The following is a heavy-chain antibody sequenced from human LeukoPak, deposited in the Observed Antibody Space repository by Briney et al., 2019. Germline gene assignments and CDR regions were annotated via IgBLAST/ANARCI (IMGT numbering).Heavy chain of an antibody. V-gene: IGHV4-31*03. D-gene: IGHD2-2*02. J-gene: IGHJ4*02. CDR3: ARDGPSRSLYL. CDR2: IYYSVST. Sequence: SETLSLTCSVSGDSISSGGYWSWIRQHPGKGLEWIGYIYYSVSTYYTPALQGRVTISVDTSKNQFSLKLNSVSAADTAVYYCARDGPSRSLYLWGQGTLVTVSS. CDR1: GDSISSGGY.